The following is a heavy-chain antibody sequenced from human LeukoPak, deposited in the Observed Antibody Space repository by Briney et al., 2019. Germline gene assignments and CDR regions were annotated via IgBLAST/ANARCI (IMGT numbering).Heavy chain of an antibody. CDR3: ARAWTTVVTPEFDY. Sequence: SETLSLTCTVSGGSISSYYWSWIRQPAGKGLEWIGRIYTSGSTNYNPSLKSRVTMSVDTSKNQFSLKLSSVTAADTAVYYCARAWTTVVTPEFDYWGQGTLVTVSS. CDR2: IYTSGST. CDR1: GGSISSYY. D-gene: IGHD4-23*01. V-gene: IGHV4-4*07. J-gene: IGHJ4*02.